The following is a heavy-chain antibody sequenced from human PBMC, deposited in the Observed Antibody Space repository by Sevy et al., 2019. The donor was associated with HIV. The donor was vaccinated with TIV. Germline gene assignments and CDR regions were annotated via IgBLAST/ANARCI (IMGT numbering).Heavy chain of an antibody. CDR1: GGSFSGYY. CDR2: INPSGST. V-gene: IGHV4-34*01. Sequence: SETLSLTCAVYGGSFSGYYWNWIRQPPGKGLEWIGEINPSGSTNYNPSLKSRVTISVDTSKNQFSLKLSSVTAADTAVYYCARAPPIVVVPAAPSWFDPWGQGTLVTVSS. D-gene: IGHD2-2*01. J-gene: IGHJ5*02. CDR3: ARAPPIVVVPAAPSWFDP.